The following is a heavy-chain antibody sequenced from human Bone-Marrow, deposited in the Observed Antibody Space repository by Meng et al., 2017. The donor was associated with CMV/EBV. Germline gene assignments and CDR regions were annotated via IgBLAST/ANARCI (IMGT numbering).Heavy chain of an antibody. V-gene: IGHV4-34*01. Sequence: SETLSLTCAVYGASFSSYYWTWIRQPPGKGLEWIGEVNHSGGTNYNPSLKSRVTISVDTSKNQFSLKLSSVTAADTAVYYCARGPQVSWLRSRLAAFDIWGQETMVTGSS. J-gene: IGHJ3*02. CDR1: GASFSSYY. CDR3: ARGPQVSWLRSRLAAFDI. CDR2: VNHSGGT. D-gene: IGHD5-12*01.